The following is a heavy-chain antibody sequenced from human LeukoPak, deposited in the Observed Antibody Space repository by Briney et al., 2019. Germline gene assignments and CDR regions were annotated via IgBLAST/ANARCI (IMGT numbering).Heavy chain of an antibody. J-gene: IGHJ4*02. D-gene: IGHD3-16*01. V-gene: IGHV3-33*01. CDR3: GGDRGSY. Sequence: GRSVRLSCAASGFTFSNYGMQWVRQAPGKGLEWVAVIWYDGSNKHYADSGKGRFTISRDNSRNTLYLQMNSLRSEDTAVYYWGGDRGSYWGQGTLVTVSS. CDR2: IWYDGSNK. CDR1: GFTFSNYG.